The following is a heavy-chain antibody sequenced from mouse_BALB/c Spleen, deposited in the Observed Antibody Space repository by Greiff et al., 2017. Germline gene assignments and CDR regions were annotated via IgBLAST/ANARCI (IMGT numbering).Heavy chain of an antibody. Sequence: EVMVVESGGDLVKPGGSLKLSCAASGFTFSSYGMSWVRQTPDKRLEWVATISSGGSYTYYPDSVKGRFTISRDNAKNTLYLQMSSLKSEDTAMYYCARATTATVDYWGQGTSVTVSS. CDR1: GFTFSSYG. J-gene: IGHJ4*01. CDR2: ISSGGSYT. CDR3: ARATTATVDY. V-gene: IGHV5-6*01. D-gene: IGHD1-2*01.